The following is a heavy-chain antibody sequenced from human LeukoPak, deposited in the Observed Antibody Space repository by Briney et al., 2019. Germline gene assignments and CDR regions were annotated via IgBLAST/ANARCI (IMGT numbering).Heavy chain of an antibody. Sequence: PGGSLRLSCAASGFTFSSYWMSWVRQAPGKGLEWVANIKQDGSEKYYVDSVKGRFTISRDNAKNSLYLQMNSLRAEDTAVYYCARRARDTAMARVYYYYYMDVWSKGTTVTVSS. CDR1: GFTFSSYW. J-gene: IGHJ6*03. D-gene: IGHD5-18*01. V-gene: IGHV3-7*01. CDR3: ARRARDTAMARVYYYYYMDV. CDR2: IKQDGSEK.